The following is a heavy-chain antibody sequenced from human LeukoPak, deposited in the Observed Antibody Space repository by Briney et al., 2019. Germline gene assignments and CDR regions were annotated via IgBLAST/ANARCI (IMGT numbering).Heavy chain of an antibody. CDR3: ARGCSAGTPHNWFDP. J-gene: IGHJ5*02. CDR2: IYYSGGT. Sequence: SETLSLTCTVSGGSISGYYWSWIRQPPGKGLEWIGYIYYSGGTNYNPSLKSRVTISVDTSKNQFSLKLSSVTAADTAVYYCARGCSAGTPHNWFDPWGQGTLVTVSS. CDR1: GGSISGYY. D-gene: IGHD6-13*01. V-gene: IGHV4-59*01.